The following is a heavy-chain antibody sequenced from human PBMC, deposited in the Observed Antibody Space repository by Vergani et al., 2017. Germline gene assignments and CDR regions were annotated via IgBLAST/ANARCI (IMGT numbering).Heavy chain of an antibody. D-gene: IGHD3-3*01. Sequence: QVQLQESGPGLVKPSETLSLTCTVSGGSISSYYWSWIRQPPGKGLEWIGYIYYSGSTNYNPSLKSRVTISVDTSKNQFSLKLSSVTAADTAVYYCARDHHYDFWSGYYRSEYYYGRDVWGQGP. J-gene: IGHJ6*02. V-gene: IGHV4-59*01. CDR3: ARDHHYDFWSGYYRSEYYYGRDV. CDR1: GGSISSYY. CDR2: IYYSGST.